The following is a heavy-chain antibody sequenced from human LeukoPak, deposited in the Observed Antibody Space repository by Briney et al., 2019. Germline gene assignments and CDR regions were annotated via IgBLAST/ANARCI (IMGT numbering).Heavy chain of an antibody. J-gene: IGHJ4*02. V-gene: IGHV4-34*01. D-gene: IGHD6-19*01. CDR3: AREYRSGVDY. CDR1: GGSFSGYY. CDR2: INHSGST. Sequence: PSETLSLTCAVYGGSFSGYYWSWIRQPPGKGLEWIGEINHSGSTNYNPSLKSRVTISVDTSKNQFSLKLSTVTAADTAVYYCAREYRSGVDYWGQGTLVTVSS.